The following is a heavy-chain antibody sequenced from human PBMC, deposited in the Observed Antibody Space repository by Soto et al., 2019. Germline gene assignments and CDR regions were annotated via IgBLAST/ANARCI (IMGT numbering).Heavy chain of an antibody. D-gene: IGHD2-15*01. J-gene: IGHJ4*02. V-gene: IGHV1-18*04. CDR2: ISPYNGDT. CDR3: ARTPRAQMIVLEAATRFDY. CDR1: GYTFTTYG. Sequence: QVQLVQSGAEVKRPGASVKLSCKASGYTFTTYGFNWVRQAPGQGLEWMGWISPYNGDTNYAQNCQGRVTLTTDTSTSTAYMELRSLTSDDTAVYYCARTPRAQMIVLEAATRFDYWGQGTLVTVAS.